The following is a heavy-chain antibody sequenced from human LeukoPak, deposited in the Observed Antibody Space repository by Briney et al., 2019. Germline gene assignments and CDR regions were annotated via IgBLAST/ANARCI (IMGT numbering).Heavy chain of an antibody. CDR2: ISGSGGST. Sequence: GGSLRLSCAASGFVFSSYAMSWVRQAPGKGLEWVSAISGSGGSTYYADSVKGRFTISRDNSKNALYLQMNSLRAEDTAVYYCAAGEGIVVVITVLDYWGQGTLVTVSS. CDR1: GFVFSSYA. V-gene: IGHV3-23*01. D-gene: IGHD3-22*01. CDR3: AAGEGIVVVITVLDY. J-gene: IGHJ4*02.